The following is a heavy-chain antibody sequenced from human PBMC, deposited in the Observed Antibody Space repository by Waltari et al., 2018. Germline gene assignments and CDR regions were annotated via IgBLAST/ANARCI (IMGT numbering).Heavy chain of an antibody. D-gene: IGHD1-26*01. V-gene: IGHV4-39*01. CDR3: ARTYSGDYEFWFDP. J-gene: IGHJ5*02. CDR1: GGSISRINYN. Sequence: QLQLQESGPGLVKSSETLSLTCDVSGGSISRINYNWGWLRQTPGKGLEWIASIYYSGNTYYNPSLKRRVTISLETSKNMFSLRLSCVTAADTAVYYCARTYSGDYEFWFDPWGQGTLVTVSS. CDR2: IYYSGNT.